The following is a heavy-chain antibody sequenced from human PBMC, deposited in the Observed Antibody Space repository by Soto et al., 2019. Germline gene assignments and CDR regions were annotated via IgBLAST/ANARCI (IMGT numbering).Heavy chain of an antibody. CDR2: SGIGGDT. V-gene: IGHV3-13*01. CDR3: ARGPGSPRYYNGMDV. D-gene: IGHD3-10*01. Sequence: GGSRRRSWAASGFTLSNHDMYWVRQATGKSLEWVSASGIGGDTYYPASVKGRFTISRQNAKHSLYLQMNNLRAGDTAVYYCARGPGSPRYYNGMDVWGQGTTVTVSS. CDR1: GFTLSNHD. J-gene: IGHJ6*02.